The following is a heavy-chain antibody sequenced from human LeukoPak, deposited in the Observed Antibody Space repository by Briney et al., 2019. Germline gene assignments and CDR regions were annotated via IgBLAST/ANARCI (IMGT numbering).Heavy chain of an antibody. Sequence: GASVKVSCKASGYTFTSYGISWVRQAPEQGLEWMGWISAYNGNTNYAQKLQGRVTMTTDTSTSTAYMELRSLRSDDTAVYYCARDSSSWYPPGDNWFDPWGQGTLVTVSS. V-gene: IGHV1-18*01. CDR1: GYTFTSYG. D-gene: IGHD6-13*01. CDR3: ARDSSSWYPPGDNWFDP. J-gene: IGHJ5*02. CDR2: ISAYNGNT.